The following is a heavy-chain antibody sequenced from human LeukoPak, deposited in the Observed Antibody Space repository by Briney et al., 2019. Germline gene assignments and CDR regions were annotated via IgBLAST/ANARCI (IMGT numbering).Heavy chain of an antibody. CDR2: IDTNTGNP. Sequence: ASVKVACKASGYTFTNHSINWVRQAPGQGLEYMGWIDTNTGNPTYAQAFTGRIVFSLDTSVSTAYLDIRSLKAEDTAVYFCARRSMVQHLDVWGKGTTVIVSS. CDR3: ARRSMVQHLDV. CDR1: GYTFTNHS. J-gene: IGHJ6*04. V-gene: IGHV7-4-1*02. D-gene: IGHD3-10*01.